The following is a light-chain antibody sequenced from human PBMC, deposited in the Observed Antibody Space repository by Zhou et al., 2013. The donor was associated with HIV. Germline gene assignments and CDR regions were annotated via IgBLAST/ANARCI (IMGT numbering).Light chain of an antibody. Sequence: EIVMTQSPATLSVSPGERATLSCRASQSVSSNLAWYQQKPGQAPRLLIYGASSRATGIPARFSGSGSGTDFTLTISRLEPEDFAVYYCQQYGSSPATFGQGTEVEIK. CDR3: QQYGSSPAT. CDR2: GAS. CDR1: QSVSSN. J-gene: IGKJ1*01. V-gene: IGKV3-15*01.